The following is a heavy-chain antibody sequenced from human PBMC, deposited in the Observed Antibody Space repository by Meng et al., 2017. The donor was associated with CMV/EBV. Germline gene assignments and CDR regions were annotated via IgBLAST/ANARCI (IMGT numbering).Heavy chain of an antibody. CDR3: ARDGPNGIAVAGGDI. CDR2: ISSSGSTI. J-gene: IGHJ3*02. Sequence: GESLKISCAASGFTFSDYYMSWIRQAPGKGLEWVSYISSSGSTIYYADSVKGRFTISRDNAKNSLYLQMNSLRAEDTAVYYCARDGPNGIAVAGGDIWGQGTMVTVSS. CDR1: GFTFSDYY. D-gene: IGHD6-19*01. V-gene: IGHV3-11*04.